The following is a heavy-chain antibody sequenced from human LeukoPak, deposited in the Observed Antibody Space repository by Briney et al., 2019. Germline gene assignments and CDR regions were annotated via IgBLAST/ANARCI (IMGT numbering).Heavy chain of an antibody. V-gene: IGHV4-61*10. CDR1: GGSISSGSYY. J-gene: IGHJ5*02. CDR3: ARTTEDCSSTSCYQYWFDP. Sequence: SETLSLTCTVSGGSISSGSYYWSWIRQPAGKGLEWIGSIYYSGSTYYNPSLKSRVTISVDTSKNQFSLKLNSVTAADTAVYYCARTTEDCSSTSCYQYWFDPWGQGTLVTVSS. CDR2: IYYSGST. D-gene: IGHD2-2*01.